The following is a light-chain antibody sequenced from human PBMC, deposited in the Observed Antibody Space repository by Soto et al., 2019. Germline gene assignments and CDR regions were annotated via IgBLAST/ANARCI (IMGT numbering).Light chain of an antibody. Sequence: IPMTQTPSFLSASVGDRFTISCRASQGMSTYVAWYQQKPGKAPKLLIYGASTLQSAVPSRFSGSESGAEFTLTISSLQPEDFATYYCQQLHSYPITFGQGTRLEI. J-gene: IGKJ5*01. CDR1: QGMSTY. CDR2: GAS. CDR3: QQLHSYPIT. V-gene: IGKV1-9*01.